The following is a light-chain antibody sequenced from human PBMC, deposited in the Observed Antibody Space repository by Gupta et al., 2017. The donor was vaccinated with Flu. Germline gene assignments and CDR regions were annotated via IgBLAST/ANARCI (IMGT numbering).Light chain of an antibody. Sequence: IVLPQFPLTLSLSTGERTTLSCRASQSVRSRYLGWYQQKPGQAPRLLIYGASSRVTGIPDRFSGSGSGTXFTLTIXRLEPEDFAVYYCHQYCSSPKTFGXGTKVEIK. CDR1: QSVRSRY. J-gene: IGKJ4*01. CDR3: HQYCSSPKT. V-gene: IGKV3-20*01. CDR2: GAS.